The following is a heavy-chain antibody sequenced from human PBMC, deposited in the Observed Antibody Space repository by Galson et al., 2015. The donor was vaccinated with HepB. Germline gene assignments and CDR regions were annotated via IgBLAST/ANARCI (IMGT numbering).Heavy chain of an antibody. CDR1: GFTFDDYA. Sequence: SLRLSCAASGFTFDDYAMHWVRQAPGKGLEWVSCISCNSGNIDYADSVKGRFTIARDNAKNSLYLQMNSLRAEDTALYYCAKVGATYSDILTDCPAASFDIWGQGTVVTVSS. D-gene: IGHD3-9*01. J-gene: IGHJ3*02. CDR2: ISCNSGNI. CDR3: AKVGATYSDILTDCPAASFDI. V-gene: IGHV3-9*01.